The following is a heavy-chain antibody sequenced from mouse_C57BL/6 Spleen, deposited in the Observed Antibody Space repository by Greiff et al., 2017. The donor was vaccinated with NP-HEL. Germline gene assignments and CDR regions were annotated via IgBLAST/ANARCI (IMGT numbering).Heavy chain of an antibody. CDR1: GFSLTSYG. Sequence: QVQLKESGPGLVQPSQSLSITCTVSGFSLTSYGVHWVRQSPGKGLEWLGVIWSGGSTDYNAAFISRLSISKDNSKSQVFFKMNSLQADDTAIYYCARNGQYYDTGPDYYAMDYWGQGTSVTVSS. V-gene: IGHV2-2*01. CDR3: ARNGQYYDTGPDYYAMDY. CDR2: IWSGGST. D-gene: IGHD2-4*01. J-gene: IGHJ4*01.